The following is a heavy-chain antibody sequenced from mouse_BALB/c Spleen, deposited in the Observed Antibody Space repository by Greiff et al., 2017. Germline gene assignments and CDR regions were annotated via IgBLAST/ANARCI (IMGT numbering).Heavy chain of an antibody. V-gene: IGHV5-9-3*01. J-gene: IGHJ2*01. Sequence: EVKLMESGGGLVKPGGSLKLSCAASGFTFSSYAMSWVRQTPEKRLEWVATISSGGSYTYYPDSVKGRFTISRDNAKNTLYLQMSSLRSEDTAMYYCARPTMITTVHFDYWGQGTTLTVSS. D-gene: IGHD2-4*01. CDR2: ISSGGSYT. CDR3: ARPTMITTVHFDY. CDR1: GFTFSSYA.